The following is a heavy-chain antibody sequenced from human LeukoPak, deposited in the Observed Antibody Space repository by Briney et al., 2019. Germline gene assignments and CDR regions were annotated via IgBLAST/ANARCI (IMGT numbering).Heavy chain of an antibody. J-gene: IGHJ4*02. CDR3: TTEQQSRGVPFDY. CDR2: IKSKTDGGTT. Sequence: GGSLRLSCAASGFTFSNAWMSWVRQAPGKGLEWVGRIKSKTDGGTTDYAAPVKGRFTISRDDSKNTLYLQMNSLKTEDTAVYYCTTEQQSRGVPFDYWGQGTLVTVSS. D-gene: IGHD6-13*01. V-gene: IGHV3-15*01. CDR1: GFTFSNAW.